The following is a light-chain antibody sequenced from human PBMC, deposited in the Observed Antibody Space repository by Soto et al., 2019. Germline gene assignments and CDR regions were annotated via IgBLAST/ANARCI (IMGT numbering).Light chain of an antibody. CDR2: DAS. CDR3: QHRSNWPA. J-gene: IGKJ4*01. V-gene: IGKV3-11*01. Sequence: DIVLTQSPGTLSLSPGERATLSCRASQSVSRNLAWYQQKPGQAPRLLIYDASQRATGIAARFSGSGSGTDFTLTISSLEPEDFALYYCQHRSNWPAFGGGTKVDIK. CDR1: QSVSRN.